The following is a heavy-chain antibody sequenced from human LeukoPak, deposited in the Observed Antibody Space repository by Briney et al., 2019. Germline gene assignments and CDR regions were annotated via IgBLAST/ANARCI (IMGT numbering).Heavy chain of an antibody. CDR3: ASGRAGDFDF. CDR2: INSDGRST. Sequence: GGSLRLSCAASGFSFSSYWMHWVRQAPGKGLVWVSRINSDGRSTSYADSVKGRFTISRDNAKNTLYLQTSGLRAEDTAVYYCASGRAGDFDFWGQGTLVTVSS. D-gene: IGHD6-19*01. V-gene: IGHV3-74*01. J-gene: IGHJ4*02. CDR1: GFSFSSYW.